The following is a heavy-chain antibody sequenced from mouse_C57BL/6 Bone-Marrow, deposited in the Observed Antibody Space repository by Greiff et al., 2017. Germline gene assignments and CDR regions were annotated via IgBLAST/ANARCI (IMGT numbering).Heavy chain of an antibody. V-gene: IGHV5-6*01. D-gene: IGHD1-1*01. CDR2: ISSGCSYT. J-gene: IGHJ2*01. Sequence: EVQLVESGGDLVKPGGSLKLSCAASGFTFSSYGLSWVRQTPDKRLEWVATISSGCSYTYYPDSVNGRFTISRDNAKNTLYLQMSSLKSEDTAMYYCARLFITTVVYFDYWGQGTTLTVSS. CDR1: GFTFSSYG. CDR3: ARLFITTVVYFDY.